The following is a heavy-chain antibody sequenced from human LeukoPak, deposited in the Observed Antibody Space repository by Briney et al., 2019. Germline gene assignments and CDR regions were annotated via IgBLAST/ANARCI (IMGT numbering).Heavy chain of an antibody. CDR1: EFTFSSYA. V-gene: IGHV3-30*04. CDR3: ARDFDY. J-gene: IGHJ4*02. CDR2: ISYDGSNK. Sequence: PGGSLRLSCAASEFTFSSYAMHWVRQAPGKGLEWVAVISYDGSNKYYADSVKGRFTISRDNSKNTLYLQMNSLRAEDTAVYYCARDFDYWGQGTLVTVSS.